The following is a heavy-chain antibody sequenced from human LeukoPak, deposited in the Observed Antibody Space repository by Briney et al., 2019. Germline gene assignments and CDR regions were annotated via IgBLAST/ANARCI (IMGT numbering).Heavy chain of an antibody. J-gene: IGHJ4*02. Sequence: GGSLRLSCAASGFTFSDYYMSWIRQAPGKGLEWVLPISSSDNSIHYADSVKGRFTISRDNAKNSLYLQMNSLRAEDTAVYYCARDMAAAGASDDYWGQGTLVTVSS. CDR1: GFTFSDYY. D-gene: IGHD6-13*01. CDR3: ARDMAAAGASDDY. V-gene: IGHV3-11*04. CDR2: ISSSDNSI.